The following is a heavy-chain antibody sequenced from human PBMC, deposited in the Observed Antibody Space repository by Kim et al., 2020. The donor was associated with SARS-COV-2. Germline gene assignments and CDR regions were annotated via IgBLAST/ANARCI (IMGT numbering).Heavy chain of an antibody. V-gene: IGHV1-2*06. CDR3: ARDLGRSSGTALLPGY. D-gene: IGHD1-26*01. J-gene: IGHJ4*02. CDR2: INPNSGGT. CDR1: GYTFTGYY. Sequence: ASVKVSCKASGYTFTGYYMHWVRQAPGQGLEWMGRINPNSGGTNYAQKFQGRVTMTRDTSISTAYMELSRLRSDDTAVYYCARDLGRSSGTALLPGYWGQGTLVTVSS.